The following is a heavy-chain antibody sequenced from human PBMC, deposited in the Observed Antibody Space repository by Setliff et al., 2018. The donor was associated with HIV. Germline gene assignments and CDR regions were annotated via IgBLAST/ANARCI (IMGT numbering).Heavy chain of an antibody. CDR1: GYTFTSYV. CDR3: ARAPEAPDAFDI. Sequence: ASVKVSCKASGYTFTSYVINWVRQAPGQGLEWMGWISAYNGKTNYAQKVQGRVTMTTDTSTSTGYMELRSLRYDDTAVYYCARAPEAPDAFDIWGQGTMVTVSS. CDR2: ISAYNGKT. V-gene: IGHV1-18*01. J-gene: IGHJ3*02.